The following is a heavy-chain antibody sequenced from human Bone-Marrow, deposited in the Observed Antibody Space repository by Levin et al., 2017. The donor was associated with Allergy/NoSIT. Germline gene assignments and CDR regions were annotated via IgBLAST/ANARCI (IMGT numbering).Heavy chain of an antibody. CDR3: ARQVGPDY. J-gene: IGHJ4*02. CDR1: GFTFSAYA. V-gene: IGHV3-23*01. CDR2: ISGSGSST. D-gene: IGHD3-16*01. Sequence: GGSLRLSCAASGFTFSAYAMAWVRQAPGRGLEWVSAISGSGSSTYYADSVMGRFTISRDNSKNTLYLQMSSLRAEDTALYYCARQVGPDYWGQGTLVTVSS.